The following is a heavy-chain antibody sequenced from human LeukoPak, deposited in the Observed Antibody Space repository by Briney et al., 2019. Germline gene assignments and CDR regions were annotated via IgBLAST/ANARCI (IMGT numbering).Heavy chain of an antibody. J-gene: IGHJ4*02. CDR2: ISGSGRGGST. Sequence: GGSLRLSCAASGFTFNSYAMSWVRQAPGKGLEWVSGISGSGRGGSTYYADSVKGRFTISRDNSKNTLYLQMNSLRAEDTAIYYCARSGYNRFDYWGQGTLVTVSS. CDR1: GFTFNSYA. D-gene: IGHD5-24*01. V-gene: IGHV3-23*01. CDR3: ARSGYNRFDY.